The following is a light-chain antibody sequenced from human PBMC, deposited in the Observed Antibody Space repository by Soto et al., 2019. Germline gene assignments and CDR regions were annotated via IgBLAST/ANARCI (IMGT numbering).Light chain of an antibody. CDR3: CSYAGSSTSRV. Sequence: QSVLTQPASVSGSPGQSITISCTGTSSDVGSYNLVSWYQQHPGKAPKLMIYEGSKRPSGVSNRFSGSKSGNTASLTISGLQAEDEADYYCCSYAGSSTSRVFGTGYKVTVL. CDR2: EGS. V-gene: IGLV2-23*01. J-gene: IGLJ1*01. CDR1: SSDVGSYNL.